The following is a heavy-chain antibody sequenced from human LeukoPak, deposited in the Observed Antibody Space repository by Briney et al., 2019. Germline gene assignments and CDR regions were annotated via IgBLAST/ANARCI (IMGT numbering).Heavy chain of an antibody. Sequence: SETLSLTCAVYGGSFSGYYWSWIPQPPAKGLEWVGEINHSGSTNYNPSLKSRVTLSVDTSKNQFSLKLSSVTAADTVVYYCAREGTSGTHLNWFDPWGQGTLVTVSS. CDR3: AREGTSGTHLNWFDP. CDR1: GGSFSGYY. V-gene: IGHV4-34*01. D-gene: IGHD1-1*01. J-gene: IGHJ5*02. CDR2: INHSGST.